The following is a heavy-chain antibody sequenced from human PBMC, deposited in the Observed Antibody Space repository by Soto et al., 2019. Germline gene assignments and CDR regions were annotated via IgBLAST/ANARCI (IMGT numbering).Heavy chain of an antibody. CDR2: IYWDDDK. CDR3: AHRVLRTVFGLVTTTAIYFDF. D-gene: IGHD3-3*01. V-gene: IGHV2-5*02. J-gene: IGHJ4*02. CDR1: GFSLTTSGVG. Sequence: QITLNESGPTQVKPRQTLTLTCTFSGFSLTTSGVGVGWIRKSPGKAPEWLALIYWDDDKRYSQSLKSRLTITKDTSKKQVVLTMADLDPADTATYYCAHRVLRTVFGLVTTTAIYFDFWGQGTPVAVSS.